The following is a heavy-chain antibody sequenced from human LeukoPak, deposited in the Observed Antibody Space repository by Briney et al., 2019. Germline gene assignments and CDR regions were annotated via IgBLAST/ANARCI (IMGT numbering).Heavy chain of an antibody. CDR1: GYSFTSYW. D-gene: IGHD3-10*01. Sequence: GESLRISCKSSGYSFTSYWISWVRQMPGKGLEWMGRIEPSDSYTNYSPSFQGHVTISADKSISTAYLQWSSLKASDTAMYYCARVPLLWFGELKRAFDIWGQGTMVTVSS. J-gene: IGHJ3*02. CDR2: IEPSDSYT. CDR3: ARVPLLWFGELKRAFDI. V-gene: IGHV5-10-1*01.